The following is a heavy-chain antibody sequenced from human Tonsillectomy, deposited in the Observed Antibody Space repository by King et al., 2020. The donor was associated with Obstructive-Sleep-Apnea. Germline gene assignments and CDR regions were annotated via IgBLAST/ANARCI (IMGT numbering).Heavy chain of an antibody. J-gene: IGHJ4*02. CDR2: IYYIGST. V-gene: IGHV4-39*07. D-gene: IGHD5-18*01. CDR3: AKESWIQLWSPIDY. Sequence: QLQESGPGLVKPSETLSLTCTVSGGSISSSSYYWGWIRQPPGKGLELIGTIYYIGSTYSNPSLKSRVTISVDTSKNQFSLKLNSVTAADTAVYYCAKESWIQLWSPIDYWGQGTLVTVSS. CDR1: GGSISSSSYY.